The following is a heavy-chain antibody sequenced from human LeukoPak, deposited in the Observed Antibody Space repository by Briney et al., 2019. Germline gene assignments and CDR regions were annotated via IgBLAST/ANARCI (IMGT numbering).Heavy chain of an antibody. Sequence: PGGSLRLSCTASGFTFGDYAMSWFRQAPGKGLEWVGFIRSKAYGGTTEYAASVKGRFTISRDDSKSIAYLQMNSLKTEDTAVYYCTRGGLVAVTALVLYGMDVWGQGTTVTVSS. D-gene: IGHD2-21*02. CDR3: TRGGLVAVTALVLYGMDV. CDR2: IRSKAYGGTT. CDR1: GFTFGDYA. J-gene: IGHJ6*02. V-gene: IGHV3-49*03.